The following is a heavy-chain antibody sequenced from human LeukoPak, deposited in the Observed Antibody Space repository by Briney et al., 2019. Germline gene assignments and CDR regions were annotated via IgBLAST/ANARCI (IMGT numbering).Heavy chain of an antibody. Sequence: SETLSLTCTVSGDSISSGYYWGWIRQPPGKGLEWIGSIHHSGSTYYNPSLKSRVTMSVDTSKNQFSLKLSSVTAADTAVYYCASIMNYSYFPRYYYYYMDVWGKGTTVTVSS. J-gene: IGHJ6*03. CDR3: ASIMNYSYFPRYYYYYMDV. V-gene: IGHV4-38-2*02. D-gene: IGHD1-7*01. CDR2: IHHSGST. CDR1: GDSISSGYY.